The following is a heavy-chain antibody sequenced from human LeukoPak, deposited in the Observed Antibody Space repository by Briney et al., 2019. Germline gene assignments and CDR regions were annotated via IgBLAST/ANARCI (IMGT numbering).Heavy chain of an antibody. CDR3: ARVLSSSWYLFDY. J-gene: IGHJ4*02. CDR2: INPNSGGT. CDR1: GYTFTGYY. D-gene: IGHD6-13*01. Sequence: ASVKVSCKASGYTFTGYYMHWVRQAPGQGLEWMGWINPNSGGTNYAQKFQGRVTTTRDTSISTAYMELSRLRSDDTAVYYCARVLSSSWYLFDYWGQGTLVTVSS. V-gene: IGHV1-2*02.